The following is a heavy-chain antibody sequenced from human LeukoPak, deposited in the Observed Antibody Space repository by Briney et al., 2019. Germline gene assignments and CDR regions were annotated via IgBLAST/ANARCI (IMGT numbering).Heavy chain of an antibody. CDR2: ISYDGSNK. D-gene: IGHD3-10*01. CDR3: AKLRYYGSGDAFDI. CDR1: GFTFSSYG. Sequence: GGSLRLSCAASGFTFSSYGMHWVRQAPGKGLEWVAVISYDGSNKYYADSVKGRFTISRDNSKNTLYLQMNSLRAEDTAVYYCAKLRYYGSGDAFDIWGQETMVTVSS. J-gene: IGHJ3*02. V-gene: IGHV3-30*18.